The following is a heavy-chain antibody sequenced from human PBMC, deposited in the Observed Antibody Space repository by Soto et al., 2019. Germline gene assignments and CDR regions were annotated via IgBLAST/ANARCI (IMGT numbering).Heavy chain of an antibody. J-gene: IGHJ4*02. CDR1: GFTFSSYG. Sequence: GGFLRLSCAASGFTFSSYGMHWVRQAPGKGLEWVAVIWYDGSNKYYADSVKGRFTISRDNSKNTLYLQMNSLRAEDTAVYYCARVFSLDGPHRDIDYWGQGTLVTVSS. V-gene: IGHV3-33*01. CDR2: IWYDGSNK. D-gene: IGHD2-2*03. CDR3: ARVFSLDGPHRDIDY.